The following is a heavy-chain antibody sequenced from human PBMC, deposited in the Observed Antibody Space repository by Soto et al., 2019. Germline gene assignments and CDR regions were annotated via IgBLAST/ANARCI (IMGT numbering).Heavy chain of an antibody. V-gene: IGHV3-23*01. CDR3: AKLSGGFGSSSSEYYYYIDV. D-gene: IGHD6-6*01. CDR2: ISGSGVSA. CDR1: GFTFSSYA. Sequence: EVQLLESGGGLVQPGGSLRLSCAASGFTFSSYAMSWVRQAPGKGLEWVSGISGSGVSAHYADSVTDRFTISRDNSKTMVYLQMNSLRAEDTALYYCAKLSGGFGSSSSEYYYYIDVWGKGTTVTVSS. J-gene: IGHJ6*03.